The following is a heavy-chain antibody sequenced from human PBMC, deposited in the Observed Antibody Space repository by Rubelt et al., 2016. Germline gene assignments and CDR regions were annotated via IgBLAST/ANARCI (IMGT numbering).Heavy chain of an antibody. D-gene: IGHD1-14*01. CDR2: GST. CDR3: AKDPPKPPTVRT. J-gene: IGHJ4*02. V-gene: IGHV3-64*04. Sequence: GSTYYADSVKGRFTISRDNSKNTLYLQMNSLRAEDTAVYYCAKDPPKPPTVRTWGQGTLVTVSS.